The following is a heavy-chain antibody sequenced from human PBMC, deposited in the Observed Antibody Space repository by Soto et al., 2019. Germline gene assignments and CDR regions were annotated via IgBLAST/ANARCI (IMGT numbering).Heavy chain of an antibody. V-gene: IGHV3-73*01. J-gene: IGHJ2*01. CDR1: GFTFSDSA. D-gene: IGHD4-17*01. CDR2: IRNKVNSYAT. Sequence: EVQLLESGGGLVQPGGSLKLSCAASGFTFSDSAIHWVRQASGKGLEWIGRIRNKVNSYATIYAASVKGRFTVSRDDSGETGYLQIDRPKTEDTGVFYWCRPSDSADYDWFFDLWGRGTLVTVSS. CDR3: CRPSDSADYDWFFDL.